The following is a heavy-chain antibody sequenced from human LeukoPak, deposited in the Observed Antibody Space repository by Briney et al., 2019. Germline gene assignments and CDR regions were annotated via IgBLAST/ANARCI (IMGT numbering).Heavy chain of an antibody. Sequence: GGSLRLSCAGSGFMFSSNWMSWVRLAPGKGLEWVANIKEDGTETYYVDSVKGRFTISRDNAKNSLYLQMNSLRVEDTAVYYCAKEGRSLQTYWGQGTLVTVSS. CDR1: GFMFSSNW. V-gene: IGHV3-7*03. CDR3: AKEGRSLQTY. CDR2: IKEDGTET. J-gene: IGHJ4*02. D-gene: IGHD5-24*01.